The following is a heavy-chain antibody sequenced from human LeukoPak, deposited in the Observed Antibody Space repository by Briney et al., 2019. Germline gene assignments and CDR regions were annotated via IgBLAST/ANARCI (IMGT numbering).Heavy chain of an antibody. D-gene: IGHD3-10*01. CDR2: INHSGST. CDR1: GGSFSGYY. Sequence: SETLSLTCAVYGGSFSGYYWSWIRQPPGKGLEWIGEINHSGSTNYNPSLKSRVTISVDTSKNQFSLKLSSVTAADTAVYYCARHFWFRRIDVYYYGSGSYYWFDPWGQGTLVTVSS. CDR3: ARHFWFRRIDVYYYGSGSYYWFDP. V-gene: IGHV4-34*01. J-gene: IGHJ5*02.